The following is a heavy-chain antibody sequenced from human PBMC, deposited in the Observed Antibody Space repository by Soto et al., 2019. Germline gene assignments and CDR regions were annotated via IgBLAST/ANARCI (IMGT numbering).Heavy chain of an antibody. V-gene: IGHV4-39*01. Sequence: SETLSLTCTVSGGSVTNSSYYWGWIRHSPGKGLEWIGSVYYRGRSYSKSSVKSRVTISVDTSKNRFSLSLNSVTASDTAVYFCVSQRTTVPTQAYFDYWGPGALVTVSS. CDR1: GGSVTNSSYY. CDR3: VSQRTTVPTQAYFDY. CDR2: VYYRGRS. J-gene: IGHJ4*02. D-gene: IGHD4-17*01.